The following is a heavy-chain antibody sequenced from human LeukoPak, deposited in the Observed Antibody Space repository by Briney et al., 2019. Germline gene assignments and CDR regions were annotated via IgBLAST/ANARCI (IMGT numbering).Heavy chain of an antibody. V-gene: IGHV3-20*01. J-gene: IGHJ3*02. CDR3: ARDSGIWFGTRDAFDI. CDR2: INWNGVKT. Sequence: GGSLRLACAASGFTFEDFGMTWVRQVPGKGLEWVSGINWNGVKTHYADSVKGRFTISRDNAKNTLYLEMNSLRVDDTALYHCARDSGIWFGTRDAFDIWAQGTMVTVST. D-gene: IGHD3-10*01. CDR1: GFTFEDFG.